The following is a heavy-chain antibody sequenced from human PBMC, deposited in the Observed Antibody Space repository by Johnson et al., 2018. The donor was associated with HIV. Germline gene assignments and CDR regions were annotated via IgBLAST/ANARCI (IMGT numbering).Heavy chain of an antibody. Sequence: QVQLVESGGGLVTPGGSVKLSCQGSGFTFSDYYMTWIRQAPGKGLEWVSYIRTDGSSTYYADAVKGRFTFVRDNAKNSVYLQMTSLRVEDTAVYYCARGGGSDWYNAFDLCGRGTMVTVSS. D-gene: IGHD6-19*01. CDR3: ARGGGSDWYNAFDL. V-gene: IGHV3-11*04. J-gene: IGHJ3*01. CDR1: GFTFSDYY. CDR2: IRTDGSST.